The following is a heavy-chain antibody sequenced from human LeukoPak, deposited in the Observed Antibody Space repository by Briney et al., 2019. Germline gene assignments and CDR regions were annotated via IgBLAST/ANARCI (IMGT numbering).Heavy chain of an antibody. D-gene: IGHD5-12*01. Sequence: SETLSLTCTVSGGSISSGSYYWSWIRQPAGKGLEWIGRIYTSGSTNYNPSLKSRVTMSVDTSKNQFSLKLSSVTAADTAVYYCARAYSALGYYMDVWGKGTTVTVSS. V-gene: IGHV4-61*02. J-gene: IGHJ6*03. CDR1: GGSISSGSYY. CDR3: ARAYSALGYYMDV. CDR2: IYTSGST.